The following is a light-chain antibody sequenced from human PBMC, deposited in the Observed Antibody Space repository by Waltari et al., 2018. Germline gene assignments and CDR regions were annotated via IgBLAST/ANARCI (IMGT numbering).Light chain of an antibody. V-gene: IGKV1-39*01. J-gene: IGKJ1*01. CDR2: GVS. Sequence: DIQMTQSPSSLSASIGDRVILTCRASHNINNNLNWYQQKSGKAPKILIFGVSNLQSGFRSRVSGSGPVTEFTLAIHSLQPDDAASYYCQQSYNTSWTFGQGTKVE. CDR1: HNINNN. CDR3: QQSYNTSWT.